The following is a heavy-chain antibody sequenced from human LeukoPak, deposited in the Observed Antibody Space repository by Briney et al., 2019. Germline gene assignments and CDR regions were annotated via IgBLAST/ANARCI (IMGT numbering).Heavy chain of an antibody. J-gene: IGHJ6*03. D-gene: IGHD4-17*01. CDR1: GGSISSGSYY. Sequence: SETLSLTCTVSGGSISSGSYYWSWIRQPAGKGLEWIGRIYTSENTNYNPSLKSRVTISVDTSKNQFSLKLSSVTAADTAVYYCARQTYGDRYYYYYMDVWGKGTTVTISS. V-gene: IGHV4-61*02. CDR3: ARQTYGDRYYYYYMDV. CDR2: IYTSENT.